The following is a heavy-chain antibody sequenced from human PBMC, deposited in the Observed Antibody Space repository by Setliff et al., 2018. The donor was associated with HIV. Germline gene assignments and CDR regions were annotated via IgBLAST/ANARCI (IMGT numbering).Heavy chain of an antibody. D-gene: IGHD2-21*01. CDR1: GGSISSGGYY. CDR2: IYYSGST. Sequence: SETLSLTCTVSGGSISSGGYYWSWIRQHPGKGLEWIGYIYYSGSTYYNPSLKSRVTISLDTSKNQFSLRLTSVTAADTAVYYCGRHNSHGLGGGAGGDFDIWGQGTMFTVSS. V-gene: IGHV4-30-4*08. CDR3: GRHNSHGLGGGAGGDFDI. J-gene: IGHJ3*02.